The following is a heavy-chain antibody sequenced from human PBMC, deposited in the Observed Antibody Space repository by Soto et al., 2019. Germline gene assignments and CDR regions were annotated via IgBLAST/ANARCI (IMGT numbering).Heavy chain of an antibody. CDR3: ARGLHTVFDY. J-gene: IGHJ4*02. D-gene: IGHD2-2*02. CDR1: GFTFSNYG. Sequence: QVQLVESGGGVVQPGGSLRLSYAASGFTFSNYGMHWVRQAPGKGLEWVAVIWYDGNNKYYADSVKGRFTISRDNSNKTLYVQMTRLRGEETAVHYCARGLHTVFDYWGQGTLVTVSS. V-gene: IGHV3-33*01. CDR2: IWYDGNNK.